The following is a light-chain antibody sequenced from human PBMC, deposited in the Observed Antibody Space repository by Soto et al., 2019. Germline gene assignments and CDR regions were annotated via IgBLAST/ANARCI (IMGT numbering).Light chain of an antibody. J-gene: IGLJ1*01. CDR3: SSYTSSSTYV. V-gene: IGLV2-14*01. CDR2: DVN. Sequence: QSLLTQPASGSGSPGQSIAISCTGTSSDVGYYNYVSRYQQHPGKAPNVMIYDVNNRPSGVPDRFSGSKSGNTASLTISGLQAEDEADYYCSSYTSSSTYVFGTGTKVTVL. CDR1: SSDVGYYNY.